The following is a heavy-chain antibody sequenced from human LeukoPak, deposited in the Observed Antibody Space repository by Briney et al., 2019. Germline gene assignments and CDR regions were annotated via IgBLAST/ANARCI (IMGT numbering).Heavy chain of an antibody. CDR3: AREVAVAGRQPLDY. J-gene: IGHJ4*02. V-gene: IGHV1-69*04. CDR1: GGTFSSYA. Sequence: ASVKVSYKASGGTFSSYAISWVRQAPGQGLEWMGRIIPILGIANYAQKFQGRVTITADKSTSTAYMELSSLRSEDTAVYYCAREVAVAGRQPLDYWGQGTLVTVSS. CDR2: IIPILGIA. D-gene: IGHD6-19*01.